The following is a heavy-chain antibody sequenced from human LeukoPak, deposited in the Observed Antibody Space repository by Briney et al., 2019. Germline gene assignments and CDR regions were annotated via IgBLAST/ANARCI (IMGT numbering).Heavy chain of an antibody. CDR3: ARDQCGGDCYPKN. Sequence: GGSLRLSRAASGFTFSSYWMSWVRQAPGKGLEWVANIKQDGSEKYYVDSVKGRFTISRDNAKNSLYLQMNSLRAEDTAVYYCARDQCGGDCYPKNWGQGTLVTVSS. D-gene: IGHD2-21*02. J-gene: IGHJ4*02. CDR2: IKQDGSEK. V-gene: IGHV3-7*03. CDR1: GFTFSSYW.